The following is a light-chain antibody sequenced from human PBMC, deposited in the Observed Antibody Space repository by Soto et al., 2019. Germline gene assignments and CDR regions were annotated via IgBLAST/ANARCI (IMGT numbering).Light chain of an antibody. J-gene: IGLJ2*01. CDR2: SNN. Sequence: QSVLTQPPSASGTPGQRVTISCSGSSSNIGSNTVNWYQQLPGTAPKLLIYSNNQRPSGVPDRFSGSKSGPSASLAISGLQSEDEADYYCAAWDDGLNGVVFGGGTKLTVL. CDR3: AAWDDGLNGVV. V-gene: IGLV1-44*01. CDR1: SSNIGSNT.